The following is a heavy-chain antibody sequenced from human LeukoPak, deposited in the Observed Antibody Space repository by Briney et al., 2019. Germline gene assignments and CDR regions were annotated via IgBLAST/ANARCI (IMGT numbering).Heavy chain of an antibody. J-gene: IGHJ4*02. D-gene: IGHD4-17*01. CDR1: GFTFSSYS. Sequence: PGGSLRLSCAASGFTFSSYSMNWVRQAPGKGLEWVSSISSSSSYIYYADSVKGRFTISRDNAKNSLYLQMNSLRAEDTAVYYCARVPGYGDYGGDYWGQGTLVTVSS. V-gene: IGHV3-21*01. CDR3: ARVPGYGDYGGDY. CDR2: ISSSSSYI.